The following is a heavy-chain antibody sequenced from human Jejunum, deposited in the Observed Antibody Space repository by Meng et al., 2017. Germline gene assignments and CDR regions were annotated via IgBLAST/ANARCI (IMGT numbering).Heavy chain of an antibody. CDR2: ISGSGVST. J-gene: IGHJ4*02. CDR1: GFTFSDYT. D-gene: IGHD1-26*01. V-gene: IGHV3-23*01. CDR3: AKDLVGVTY. Sequence: GESLKISCAASGFTFSDYTMSWVRQAPGKGLEWVSTISGSGVSTYYADSMKGRFTISRDNSKNTLYLQVNSLRAEDTAIYYCAKDLVGVTYWGQGTPVTVSS.